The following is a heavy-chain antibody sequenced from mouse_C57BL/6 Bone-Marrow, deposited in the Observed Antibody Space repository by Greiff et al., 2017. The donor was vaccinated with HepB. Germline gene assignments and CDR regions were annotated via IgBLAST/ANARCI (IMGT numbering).Heavy chain of an antibody. D-gene: IGHD1-1*01. CDR1: GYTFTSYW. V-gene: IGHV1-69*01. Sequence: VQLQQPGAELVMPGASVKLSCKASGYTFTSYWMHWVKQRPGQGLEWIGEIDPSDSYTNYNQKFKGKSTLTVDKSSSTAYMQLSSLTSEDSAVYYGARLDYGSSYGYWGQGTTLTVSS. CDR2: IDPSDSYT. J-gene: IGHJ2*01. CDR3: ARLDYGSSYGY.